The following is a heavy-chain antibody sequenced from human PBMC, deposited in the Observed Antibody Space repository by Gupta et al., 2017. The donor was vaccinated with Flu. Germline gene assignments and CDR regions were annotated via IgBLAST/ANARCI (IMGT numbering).Heavy chain of an antibody. D-gene: IGHD3-3*01. J-gene: IGHJ4*01. Sequence: QVQLVESGGGVVQPGRSLRLSCAASGFTFSSYGMHWVRQAPGKGLEWVAGIWYDGSNHHYADSANGLFIYSRDNCNTTLSLQIYGPRSEATAAYYSARGGMYDDFCYCYYTNSYIDYW. CDR2: IWYDGSNH. CDR3: ARGGMYDDFCYCYYTNSYIDY. V-gene: IGHV3-33*01. CDR1: GFTFSSYG.